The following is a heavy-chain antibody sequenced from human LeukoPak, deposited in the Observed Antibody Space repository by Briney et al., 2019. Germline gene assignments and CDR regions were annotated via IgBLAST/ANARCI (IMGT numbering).Heavy chain of an antibody. D-gene: IGHD3-10*01. CDR3: ARHGRYGSGSYLPY. CDR1: GVSISSTSAY. CDR2: IYSSGST. Sequence: PSETLSLTCSVSGVSISSTSAYWGWIRQPPGKGLEWIGSIYSSGSTYYNPSLKSRVTISVDTSKNQFSLKLSSVTAADTAVYYCARHGRYGSGSYLPYWGQGTLVTVSS. J-gene: IGHJ4*02. V-gene: IGHV4-39*01.